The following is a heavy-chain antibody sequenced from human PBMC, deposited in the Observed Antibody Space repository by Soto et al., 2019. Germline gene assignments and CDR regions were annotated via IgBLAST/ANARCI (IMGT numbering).Heavy chain of an antibody. CDR1: GGSISSGGYY. V-gene: IGHV4-31*03. D-gene: IGHD5-18*01. CDR2: IYYSGTT. CDR3: ERDEPDTDAFDI. Sequence: QVQLQESGPGLVKPSQTLSLTCTVSGGSISSGGYYWSWIRQNPGKGLEWIGYIYYSGTTNYNPSLKSRRTISEDTSKNQFSLKLNSMTAADTAVYYCERDEPDTDAFDIWGQGTMVTVSS. J-gene: IGHJ3*02.